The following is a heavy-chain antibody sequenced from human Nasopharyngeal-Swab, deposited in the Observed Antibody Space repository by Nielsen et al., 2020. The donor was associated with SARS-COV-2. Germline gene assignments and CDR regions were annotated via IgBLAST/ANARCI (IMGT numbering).Heavy chain of an antibody. D-gene: IGHD3-3*01. J-gene: IGHJ4*02. CDR2: ISSRGGST. Sequence: GEALKISCAASGFTFSNLAMRWVRQAPGKGLEWVAAISSRGGSTYYADSVEGRFTISRDHSKSTLYLQLNSLRADDTAIYYCAKGQSAYARFDSWGRGTLVTVSS. CDR3: AKGQSAYARFDS. V-gene: IGHV3-23*01. CDR1: GFTFSNLA.